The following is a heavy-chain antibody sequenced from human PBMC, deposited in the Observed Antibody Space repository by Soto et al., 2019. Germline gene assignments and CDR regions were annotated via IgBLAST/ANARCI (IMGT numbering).Heavy chain of an antibody. CDR2: IYYSGST. D-gene: IGHD3-3*01. V-gene: IGHV4-61*01. CDR3: ARDRGGYYRGGYYYYGMDV. CDR1: GGSVSSGRHY. J-gene: IGHJ6*02. Sequence: SETLSLTCTVSGGSVSSGRHYWSWIRQPPGKGLEWIGYIYYSGSTNYNPSLKSRVTISVDTSKNQFSLKLSSVTAADTAVYYCARDRGGYYRGGYYYYGMDVWGQGTTVTVSS.